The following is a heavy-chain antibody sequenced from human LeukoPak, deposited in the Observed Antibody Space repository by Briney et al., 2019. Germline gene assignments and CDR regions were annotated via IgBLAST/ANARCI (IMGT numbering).Heavy chain of an antibody. V-gene: IGHV4-39*01. CDR3: ARRLAGVGATGGWFDP. J-gene: IGHJ5*02. CDR2: IYYSGST. Sequence: SETLSLTCTVSGGSISSSSYYWGWIRQPPGKGLEWIVSIYYSGSTYYNPSLKSRVTISVDTSKNQFSLKLSSLTAADTAVYYCARRLAGVGATGGWFDPWGQGTLVTVSS. CDR1: GGSISSSSYY. D-gene: IGHD1-26*01.